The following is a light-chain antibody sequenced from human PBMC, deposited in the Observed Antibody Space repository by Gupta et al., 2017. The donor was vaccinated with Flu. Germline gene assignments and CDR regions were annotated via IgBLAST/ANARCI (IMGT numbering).Light chain of an antibody. CDR1: QSFSTY. V-gene: IGKV1-5*03. CDR3: QQEYSRPYT. J-gene: IGKJ2*01. CDR2: EAS. Sequence: DIQMTQSPSTLSASVGDRITITCRASQSFSTYLAWYQQKPGTAPKLLIYEASNLQTGVPARFSGSGSGTEFSLTISSLQPEDFATYFCQQEYSRPYTFGQGTKLEIK.